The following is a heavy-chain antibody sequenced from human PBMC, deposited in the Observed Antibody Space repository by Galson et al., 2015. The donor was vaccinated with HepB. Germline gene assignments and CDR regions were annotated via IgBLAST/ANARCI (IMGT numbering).Heavy chain of an antibody. Sequence: TLSLTCAVSGGSITSGGYSWSWIRQPPGKGLEWIGYIYHSGNIYYNPSLKSRVTISVDRSKNQSSLRLTSVTAADTAVYYCARSSTVTFDYSLDSWGQGTLDTVSS. V-gene: IGHV4-30-2*01. CDR1: GGSITSGGYS. J-gene: IGHJ4*02. D-gene: IGHD4-17*01. CDR2: IYHSGNI. CDR3: ARSSTVTFDYSLDS.